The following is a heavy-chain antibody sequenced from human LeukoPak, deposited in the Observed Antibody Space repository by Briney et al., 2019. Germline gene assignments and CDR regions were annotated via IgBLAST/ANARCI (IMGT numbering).Heavy chain of an antibody. V-gene: IGHV5-51*01. J-gene: IGHJ4*02. D-gene: IGHD5-18*01. CDR3: ARVTDNSALVPFDY. Sequence: GESLKISCRGSGYRFTNYWIGWVRQMPGKGLESMGVIYPDDSDTRYNPSFQGQVSISADKSINTAYLQWSSLKASDTAFYYCARVTDNSALVPFDYWGQGTLVTVSS. CDR2: IYPDDSDT. CDR1: GYRFTNYW.